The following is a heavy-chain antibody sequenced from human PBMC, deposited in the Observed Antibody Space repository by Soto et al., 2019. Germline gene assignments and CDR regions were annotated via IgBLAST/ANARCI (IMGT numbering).Heavy chain of an antibody. Sequence: ASVKVSCKTSGYIFTDYYIHGVRQAPGQGLEWMGYINPKNGDTTYEQKFQGWVTMTRDTSVNTAYIDLRSLRFNDTAVYYCARDQGNSSSWPIDFWGQGTQVTVSS. CDR3: ARDQGNSSSWPIDF. J-gene: IGHJ4*02. CDR1: GYIFTDYY. CDR2: INPKNGDT. D-gene: IGHD6-13*01. V-gene: IGHV1-2*04.